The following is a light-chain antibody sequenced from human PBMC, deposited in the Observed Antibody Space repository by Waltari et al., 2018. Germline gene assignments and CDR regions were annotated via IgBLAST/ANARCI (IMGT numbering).Light chain of an antibody. Sequence: DIQMTQSPSTLSASVGDRVTITCRASQSISTWLAWYQQKARKAPKLLIYDASTLESGVPSRFSGGGSETEFTLTISSLHPDDFATYYCQQYESYAYTFGQWTKLAMK. CDR2: DAS. CDR1: QSISTW. J-gene: IGKJ2*01. V-gene: IGKV1-5*01. CDR3: QQYESYAYT.